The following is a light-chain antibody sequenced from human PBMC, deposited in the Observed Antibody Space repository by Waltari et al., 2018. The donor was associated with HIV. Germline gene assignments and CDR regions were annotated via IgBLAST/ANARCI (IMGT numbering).Light chain of an antibody. J-gene: IGLJ2*01. V-gene: IGLV10-54*04. CDR2: RDN. CDR3: SAWDRSLSAVV. CDR1: SDNVGNQG. Sequence: PPSVSKGLRQTATLTCTGNSDNVGNQGATWLQQHQGHPPKLLFYRDNKRPSGISERFSASRSGNTASLTITGLQPEDEADYICSAWDRSLSAVVFGGGTTLIVL.